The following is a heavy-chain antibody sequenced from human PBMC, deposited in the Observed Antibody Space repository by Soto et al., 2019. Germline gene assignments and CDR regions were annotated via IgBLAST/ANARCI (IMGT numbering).Heavy chain of an antibody. CDR2: IFPGGST. Sequence: EVQLMESGGGLVQPGGSLRLSCAASGFTVSSNFMNWVRQAPGKGLEWLSVIFPGGSTYYADSMKGRFTISRDISKNTVFLQMNSLRAEDTAVYFCARRALIHAFVDYWGQGTLVTVSS. V-gene: IGHV3-66*01. D-gene: IGHD3-10*01. CDR1: GFTVSSNF. CDR3: ARRALIHAFVDY. J-gene: IGHJ4*02.